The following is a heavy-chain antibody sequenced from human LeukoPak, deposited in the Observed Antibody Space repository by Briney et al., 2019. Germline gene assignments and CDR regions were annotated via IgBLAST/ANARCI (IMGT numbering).Heavy chain of an antibody. J-gene: IGHJ4*02. Sequence: ASVKVSCTASGYTFTSYAMHWVRQAPGQRLEWMGWINAGNGNTKYSQKFQGRVTITRDTSASTAYMELSSLRSEDTAVYYCARDISSGWYFDYWGQGTLVTVSS. V-gene: IGHV1-3*01. CDR1: GYTFTSYA. CDR2: INAGNGNT. D-gene: IGHD6-19*01. CDR3: ARDISSGWYFDY.